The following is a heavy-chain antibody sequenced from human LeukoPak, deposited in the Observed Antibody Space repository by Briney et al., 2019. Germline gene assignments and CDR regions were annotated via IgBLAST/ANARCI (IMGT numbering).Heavy chain of an antibody. CDR3: AKDTAAAKYYFDY. CDR2: VRYDGNNK. Sequence: GGSLRLSCAASGFSFSSFGMHWVRQAPGKGLEWVAFVRYDGNNKYYADSVKGRFTIPRDNSKSTLYLQMDSLRAEDTAVYYCAKDTAAAKYYFDYGGQGTLVTVSS. CDR1: GFSFSSFG. J-gene: IGHJ4*02. D-gene: IGHD6-13*01. V-gene: IGHV3-30*02.